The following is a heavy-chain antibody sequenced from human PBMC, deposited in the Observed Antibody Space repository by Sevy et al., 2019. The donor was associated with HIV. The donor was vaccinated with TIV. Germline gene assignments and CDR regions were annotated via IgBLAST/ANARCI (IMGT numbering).Heavy chain of an antibody. D-gene: IGHD3-22*01. J-gene: IGHJ4*02. CDR1: GGTFSSYA. Sequence: ASVKVSCKASGGTFSSYAISWVRQAPGQGLGWMGGIIPIFGTANYAQKFRGRVTITADKSTSTAYMELSSLRSEDTAVYYCARAPGTYYDSSGYPFDYWGQGTLVTVSS. CDR3: ARAPGTYYDSSGYPFDY. CDR2: IIPIFGTA. V-gene: IGHV1-69*06.